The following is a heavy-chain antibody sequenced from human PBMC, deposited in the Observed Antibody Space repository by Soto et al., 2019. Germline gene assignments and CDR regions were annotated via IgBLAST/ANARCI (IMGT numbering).Heavy chain of an antibody. Sequence: QVQLQESGPGLVKPSETLSLTCTVSGDSISTYYWTWIRQSPGKGLEWIACIYYGGSTNYNPSLKSRVTISVDTCKNQFSLKLNSVTAADTAVYYCARPGRDWGSLDYWGQGTLVTVSS. CDR1: GDSISTYY. CDR2: IYYGGST. J-gene: IGHJ4*02. D-gene: IGHD7-27*01. V-gene: IGHV4-59*08. CDR3: ARPGRDWGSLDY.